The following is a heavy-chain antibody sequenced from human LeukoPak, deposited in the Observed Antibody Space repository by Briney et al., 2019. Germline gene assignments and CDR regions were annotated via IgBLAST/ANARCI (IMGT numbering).Heavy chain of an antibody. D-gene: IGHD1-1*01. Sequence: SETLSLTCAVYGGSFSGHYWTWIRQSPGKGLEWIGESTHSGNTNYNTSLKSRVTISVDTSKNQFSLKLTSVTAADTAVYHRARGRTGAAALDSWGPGTLVTVSS. CDR2: STHSGNT. V-gene: IGHV4-34*01. CDR1: GGSFSGHY. J-gene: IGHJ4*02. CDR3: ARGRTGAAALDS.